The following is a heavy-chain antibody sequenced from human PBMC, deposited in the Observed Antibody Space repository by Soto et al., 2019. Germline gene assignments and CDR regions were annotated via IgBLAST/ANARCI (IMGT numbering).Heavy chain of an antibody. D-gene: IGHD2-2*01. CDR3: ARIIPGYCSSTSCPRRFGTGWFDP. Sequence: PSETLSLTCAVYGGSFSGYYWSWIRQPPGKGLEWIGEINHSGSTNYNPSLKSRVTISVDTSKNQFSLKLSSVTAADTAVYYCARIIPGYCSSTSCPRRFGTGWFDPWGQGTLVTVSS. CDR2: INHSGST. CDR1: GGSFSGYY. J-gene: IGHJ5*02. V-gene: IGHV4-34*01.